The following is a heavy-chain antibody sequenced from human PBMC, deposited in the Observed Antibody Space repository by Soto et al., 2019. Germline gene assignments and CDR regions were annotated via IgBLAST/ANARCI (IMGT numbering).Heavy chain of an antibody. J-gene: IGHJ5*02. CDR3: ATLPPRIVVSLLPITT. Sequence: PSETLSLTCVVSGGSLSSYYWSWIRQPPGKGLEWIGYIYYSGSTNYNPSLKSRVTISVDTSKNQFSLKLSSVTAADTAVYYCATLPPRIVVSLLPITTWGQGILVTVSS. V-gene: IGHV4-59*01. CDR1: GGSLSSYY. CDR2: IYYSGST. D-gene: IGHD2-21*01.